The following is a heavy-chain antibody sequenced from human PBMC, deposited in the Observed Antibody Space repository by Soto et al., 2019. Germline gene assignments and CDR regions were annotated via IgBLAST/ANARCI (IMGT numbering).Heavy chain of an antibody. CDR1: GFTFSSYG. D-gene: IGHD6-19*01. J-gene: IGHJ5*02. CDR2: ISPDGSNK. CDR3: ASPRSSLQWPPFGP. V-gene: IGHV3-30*03. Sequence: QVKLVESGGGVVQPGRSLRLSCAASGFTFSSYGMHWVRQAPGKGLEWVAVISPDGSNKDYADSVKGRFTISRDNSKNTLYLQLTGLRVEDAEVYSCASPRSSLQWPPFGPGCRGTLVTVYS.